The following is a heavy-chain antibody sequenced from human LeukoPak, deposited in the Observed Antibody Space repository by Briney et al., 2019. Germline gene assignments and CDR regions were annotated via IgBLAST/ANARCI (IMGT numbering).Heavy chain of an antibody. CDR1: GGSISSGDYY. Sequence: SQTLSLTCTVSGGSISSGDYYWSWIRQPPGQSLEWIGYIYYSGSTYYNPSLKSRVTISVDTSKNQFSLKLSSVTAADTAVYYCARDGTQRGYSYAFDIWGQGTMVTVSS. D-gene: IGHD5-18*01. J-gene: IGHJ3*02. V-gene: IGHV4-30-4*08. CDR3: ARDGTQRGYSYAFDI. CDR2: IYYSGST.